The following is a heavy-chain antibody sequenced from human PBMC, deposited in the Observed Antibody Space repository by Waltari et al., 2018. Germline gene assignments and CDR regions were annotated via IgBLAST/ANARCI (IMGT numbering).Heavy chain of an antibody. V-gene: IGHV4-61*02. CDR3: ARESYIAAAEGHAFDI. Sequence: QEQLQESGPGLVKPSQTLSLTCTVSGGSISSGSYYWSWIRQPAGKGLEWIGRIYTSGSTNYNPSHKSRVTISVDTSKNQFSLKLSSVTAADTAVYYCARESYIAAAEGHAFDIWGQGTMVTVSS. CDR2: IYTSGST. CDR1: GGSISSGSYY. J-gene: IGHJ3*02. D-gene: IGHD6-13*01.